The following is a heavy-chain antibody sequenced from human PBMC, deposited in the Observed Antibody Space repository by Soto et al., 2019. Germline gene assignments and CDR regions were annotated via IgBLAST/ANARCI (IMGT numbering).Heavy chain of an antibody. D-gene: IGHD3-22*01. V-gene: IGHV4-30-2*01. CDR3: ARVPPFYDSSGYFDY. J-gene: IGHJ4*02. CDR1: GGSISSGGYY. Sequence: SETLSLTCTVSGGSISSGGYYWSWIRQHPGKGLEWIGYIYHSGSTYYNPSLKSRVTISVDRSKNQFSLKLSSVTAADTAVYYCARVPPFYDSSGYFDYWGQGTLVTVSS. CDR2: IYHSGST.